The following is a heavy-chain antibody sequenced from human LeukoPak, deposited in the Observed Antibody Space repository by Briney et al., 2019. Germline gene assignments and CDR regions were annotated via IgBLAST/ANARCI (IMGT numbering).Heavy chain of an antibody. CDR3: ASLVGGRYYFDY. CDR2: IYYSGST. J-gene: IGHJ4*02. D-gene: IGHD3-10*01. CDR1: GGSISSYY. V-gene: IGHV4-59*08. Sequence: SETLSLTCTVSGGSISSYYWSWIRQPPGKGLEWIGYIYYSGSTNYNPSLESRVTISVDTSKNQFSLKLSSVTAADTAVYYCASLVGGRYYFDYWGQGTLVTVSS.